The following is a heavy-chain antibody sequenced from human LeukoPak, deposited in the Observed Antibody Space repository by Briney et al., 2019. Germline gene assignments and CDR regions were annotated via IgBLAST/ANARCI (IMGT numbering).Heavy chain of an antibody. CDR1: AGSITSSRRY. V-gene: IGHV4-39*01. J-gene: IGHJ4*02. CDR3: ASLRPIDS. Sequence: PSETLSLTCTVSAGSITSSRRYWGWLRQPPGKGLEWIGSIYNSGSTYYNPSLKSRVIISVDTSKSQFSLKLASVTAADTAVYYCASLRPIDSWGQGTLVTVSS. CDR2: IYNSGST.